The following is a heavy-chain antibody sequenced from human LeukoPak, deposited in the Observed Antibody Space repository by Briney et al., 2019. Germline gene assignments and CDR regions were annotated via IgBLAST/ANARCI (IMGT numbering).Heavy chain of an antibody. D-gene: IGHD5-12*01. CDR2: IYYSGST. CDR3: ARVFDGGYGHYYFDY. Sequence: KTSETLSLTCTVSGGSISSYYWSWIRQPPGKGLEWIGYIYYSGSTNYNPSLKSRVTISVDTSKNQFSLKLSSVTAADTAVYYCARVFDGGYGHYYFDYWGQGTLVTVSS. CDR1: GGSISSYY. V-gene: IGHV4-59*01. J-gene: IGHJ4*02.